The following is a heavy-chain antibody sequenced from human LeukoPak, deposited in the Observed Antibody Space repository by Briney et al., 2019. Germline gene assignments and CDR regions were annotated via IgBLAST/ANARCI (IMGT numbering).Heavy chain of an antibody. D-gene: IGHD4-23*01. J-gene: IGHJ6*03. Sequence: SETLSLTCTVSDGSISSYYWSWIRQPPGKGLEWIGSIYYSGRTYYNPSLKSRVTISVDTSKNQFSLKLSSVTAADTAVYYCARLAHDYGGIYYMDVWGKGTTVTVSS. CDR3: ARLAHDYGGIYYMDV. CDR2: IYYSGRT. V-gene: IGHV4-39*01. CDR1: DGSISSYY.